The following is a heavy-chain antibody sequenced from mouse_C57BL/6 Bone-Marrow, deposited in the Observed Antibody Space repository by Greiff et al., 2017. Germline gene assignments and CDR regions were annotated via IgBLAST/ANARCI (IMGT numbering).Heavy chain of an antibody. J-gene: IGHJ3*01. Sequence: VQLQQSGPELVKPGASVKISCKASGYSFTDYNMNWVMQSNGTSLEWIGVINPNYGTPRYNQKFKGKATLTVDQSSSTAYMLLNSLTYEDSAVYYGARYYYGISWGFSYWGQGTLVTVSA. CDR2: INPNYGTP. CDR3: ARYYYGISWGFSY. D-gene: IGHD1-1*01. V-gene: IGHV1-39*01. CDR1: GYSFTDYN.